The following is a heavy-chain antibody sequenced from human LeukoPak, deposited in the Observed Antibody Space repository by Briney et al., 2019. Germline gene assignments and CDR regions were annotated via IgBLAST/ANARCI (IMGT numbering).Heavy chain of an antibody. D-gene: IGHD3-16*01. CDR1: GGSISSYY. CDR3: ARLEIETVNYDYVFDY. J-gene: IGHJ4*02. V-gene: IGHV4-59*01. CDR2: IYYSGST. Sequence: ASETLSLTCTVSGGSISSYYWSWIRQPPGKGLEWIGYIYYSGSTNYNPSLKSRVTISVDTSKNQFSLKLSSVTAADTAVYYCARLEIETVNYDYVFDYWGQGTLVTVSS.